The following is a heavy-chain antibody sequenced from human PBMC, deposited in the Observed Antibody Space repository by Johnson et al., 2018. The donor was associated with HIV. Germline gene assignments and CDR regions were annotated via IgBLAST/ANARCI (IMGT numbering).Heavy chain of an antibody. D-gene: IGHD4-17*01. J-gene: IGHJ3*02. CDR3: AGGGYGEFFDI. CDR2: INSDGGST. CDR1: GFRFSSSW. Sequence: VQLVESGGGLVQPGGSLRLSCTASGFRFSSSWMHWARQAPGKGLVWVSRINSDGGSTAYADSVKGRFTISRDNSKNTLHLQMNSLRAEDTAVYYCAGGGYGEFFDILGQGTMVTVSS. V-gene: IGHV3-74*03.